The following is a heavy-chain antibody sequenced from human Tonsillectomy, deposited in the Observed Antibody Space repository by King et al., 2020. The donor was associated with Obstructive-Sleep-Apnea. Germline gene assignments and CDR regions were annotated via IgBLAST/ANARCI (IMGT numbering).Heavy chain of an antibody. V-gene: IGHV3-43*01. CDR1: GFIFDDYT. CDR3: AKSSGSYYYYYDMDV. J-gene: IGHJ6*02. Sequence: VQLVESGGVVVQPGGSLRLSCAASGFIFDDYTMHWVRQAPGKGLEWVSLISWDGGSTYYADSVKGRFTISRDSNKNSLYLQMNSLRTEDTALYYCAKSSGSYYYYYDMDVWGQGTTVTVSS. D-gene: IGHD1-26*01. CDR2: ISWDGGST.